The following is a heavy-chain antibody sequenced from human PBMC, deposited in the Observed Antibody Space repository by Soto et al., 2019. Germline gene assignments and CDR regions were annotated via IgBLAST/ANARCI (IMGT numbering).Heavy chain of an antibody. CDR2: IFPSDSDT. CDR1: GYRFTPYW. D-gene: IGHD3-22*01. Sequence: PGESLKISCRTSGYRFTPYWIAWVRQMPDKGLEWMGIIFPSDSDTRYSPSFQGQVTISADRSTSTVFLQWASLKASDTAVYFCARKDKSGYFNWFDPWGQGTLVTVSS. V-gene: IGHV5-51*01. J-gene: IGHJ5*02. CDR3: ARKDKSGYFNWFDP.